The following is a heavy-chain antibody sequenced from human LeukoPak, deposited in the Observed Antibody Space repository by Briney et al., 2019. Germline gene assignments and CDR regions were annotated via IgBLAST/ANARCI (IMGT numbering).Heavy chain of an antibody. CDR3: ARSPKQQLVPDY. CDR2: IYYSGST. V-gene: IGHV4-31*03. D-gene: IGHD6-13*01. CDR1: GGSISSGGYY. J-gene: IGHJ4*02. Sequence: TLSLTCTVSGGSISSGGYYWSWIRQHPGKGLEWIGYIYYSGSTYYNPSLKSRVTISVDTSKNQFSLKLSSVTAADTAVYYCARSPKQQLVPDYWGQGTLVTVSS.